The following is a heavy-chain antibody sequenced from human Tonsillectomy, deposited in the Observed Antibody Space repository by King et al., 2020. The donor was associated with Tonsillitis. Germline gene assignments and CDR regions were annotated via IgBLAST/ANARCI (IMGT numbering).Heavy chain of an antibody. Sequence: VQLVESGGDLVKPGGSLRLSCAASGFTFSTYSMNWVRQAPGKGLECVSSIISTSSYIYYADSLKGRFTISRDNAKNSLFLQMNSLRAEDTAVYYCARYLSGDSSGYDAFDIWGQGTMVTVSS. J-gene: IGHJ3*02. CDR3: ARYLSGDSSGYDAFDI. V-gene: IGHV3-21*01. D-gene: IGHD3-22*01. CDR1: GFTFSTYS. CDR2: IISTSSYI.